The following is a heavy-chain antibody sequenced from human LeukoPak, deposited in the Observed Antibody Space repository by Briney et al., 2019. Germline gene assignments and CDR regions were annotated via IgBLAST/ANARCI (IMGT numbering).Heavy chain of an antibody. Sequence: ASVKVSCKASGYTFTGYYMHWVRQAPGEGLEWMGGFDPEDGETIYAQKFQGRVTMTEDTSTDTAYMELSSLRSEDTAVYYCATVSYSSGWSPFDYWGQGTLVTVSS. CDR1: GYTFTGYY. D-gene: IGHD6-19*01. V-gene: IGHV1-24*01. CDR2: FDPEDGET. J-gene: IGHJ4*02. CDR3: ATVSYSSGWSPFDY.